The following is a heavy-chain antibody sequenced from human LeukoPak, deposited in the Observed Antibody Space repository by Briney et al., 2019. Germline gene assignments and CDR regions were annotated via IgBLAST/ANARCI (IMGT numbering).Heavy chain of an antibody. CDR3: ASGFSSSPYFDY. CDR1: GFTFRSYW. D-gene: IGHD6-6*01. J-gene: IGHJ4*02. Sequence: GGSLRLSCAASGFTFRSYWMSWVRQAPGKGLEWVANVKQDGSEKYYVDSVKGRFTISRDNAKNSLYLQMNSLRDEDTAVYYCASGFSSSPYFDYWGQGTLVTVSS. CDR2: VKQDGSEK. V-gene: IGHV3-7*02.